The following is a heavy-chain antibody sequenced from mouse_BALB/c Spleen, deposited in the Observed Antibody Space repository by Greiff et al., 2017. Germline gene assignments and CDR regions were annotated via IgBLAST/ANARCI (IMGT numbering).Heavy chain of an antibody. CDR3: ARYYYGSSYYFDY. CDR2: INPGSGGT. D-gene: IGHD1-1*01. Sequence: VQLVESGAELVRPGTSVKVSCKASGYAFTNYLIEWVKQRPGQGLEWIGVINPGSGGTNYNEKFKGKATLTADKSSSTAYMQLSSLTSDDSAVYFCARYYYGSSYYFDYWGQGTTLTVSS. V-gene: IGHV1-54*01. J-gene: IGHJ2*01. CDR1: GYAFTNYL.